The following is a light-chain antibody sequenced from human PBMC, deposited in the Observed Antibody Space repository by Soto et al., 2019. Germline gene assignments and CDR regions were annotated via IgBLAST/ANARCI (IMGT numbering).Light chain of an antibody. CDR1: SSDVGDYEH. V-gene: IGLV2-18*01. CDR2: GVT. CDR3: SLYTSSSTWV. J-gene: IGLJ3*02. Sequence: QSVLTQPPSVSGSPGQSVTISCTVTSSDVGDYEHVSWYQQAPGTAPKLIIFGVTNRPSGVPDRFSGSKSGNTPSLTIFGLQAEDEADYYCSLYTSSSTWVFGGGTKVTVL.